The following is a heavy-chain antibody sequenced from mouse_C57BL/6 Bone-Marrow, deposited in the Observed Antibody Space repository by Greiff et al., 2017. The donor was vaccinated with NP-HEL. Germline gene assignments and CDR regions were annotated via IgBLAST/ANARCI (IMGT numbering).Heavy chain of an antibody. Sequence: EVKLVESGGGLVQPGGSMKLSCAASGFTFSDAWMDWVRQSPEKGLEWVAEIRNKANNHAPYYAVSVKGRFTISRDDSNSRVYLQMNSLRAEDTGIYYCTRAPYGKSLYCDYWGQGTTLTVSS. CDR1: GFTFSDAW. J-gene: IGHJ2*01. CDR2: IRNKANNHAP. D-gene: IGHD2-1*01. CDR3: TRAPYGKSLYCDY. V-gene: IGHV6-6*01.